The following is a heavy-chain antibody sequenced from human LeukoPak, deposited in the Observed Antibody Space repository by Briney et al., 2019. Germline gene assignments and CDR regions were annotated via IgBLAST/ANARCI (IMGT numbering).Heavy chain of an antibody. Sequence: GRSLRLSCAASGFTFSSYGMQWVRQAPGKGLEWVAVISYDGSSKYYADSVKGRFTISRDNSKNSLYLQMNSLRAEDTAVFYCARDQYDTWSRRGNFDSWGQGTLVIVSS. V-gene: IGHV3-30*03. J-gene: IGHJ4*02. CDR3: ARDQYDTWSRRGNFDS. CDR2: ISYDGSSK. CDR1: GFTFSSYG. D-gene: IGHD3-3*01.